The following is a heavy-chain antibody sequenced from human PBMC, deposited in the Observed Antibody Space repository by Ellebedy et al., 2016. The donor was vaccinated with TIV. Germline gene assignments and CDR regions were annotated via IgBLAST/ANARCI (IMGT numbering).Heavy chain of an antibody. CDR3: ARDVTDSGSYQFDF. CDR2: ISSTYSYI. Sequence: GGSLRLSXAASGFTFSLYSMNWVRQAPGKGLEWVSPISSTYSYIHYADSVKGRFTISRDNAKNSLYLQMNSLSVEDTAVYYCARDVTDSGSYQFDFWGQGTLVTVSS. V-gene: IGHV3-21*01. CDR1: GFTFSLYS. J-gene: IGHJ4*02. D-gene: IGHD1-26*01.